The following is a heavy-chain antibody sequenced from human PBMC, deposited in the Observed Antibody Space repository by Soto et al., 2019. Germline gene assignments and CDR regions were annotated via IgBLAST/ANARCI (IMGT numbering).Heavy chain of an antibody. V-gene: IGHV3-43D*04. D-gene: IGHD5-18*01. J-gene: IGHJ4*02. CDR2: ISWDGGST. CDR3: EKAGRTIQLWYPYFDY. Sequence: PGGSLRLSCAASGFTFDDYAMHWVRQAPGKGLEWVSLISWDGGSTYYADSVKGRFTISRDNSKNSLYLQMNSLRAEDTALYYCEKAGRTIQLWYPYFDYWGQGTLVTVSS. CDR1: GFTFDDYA.